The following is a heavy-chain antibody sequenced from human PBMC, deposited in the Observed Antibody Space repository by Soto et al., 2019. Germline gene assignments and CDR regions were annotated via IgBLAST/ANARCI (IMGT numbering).Heavy chain of an antibody. CDR3: AKTRRADFWSGPNWFDP. J-gene: IGHJ5*02. D-gene: IGHD3-3*01. V-gene: IGHV3-30*18. Sequence: PGGSLRLSCAASGFTFSSYGMHWVRQAPGKGLEWVAVISYDGSNKYYADSVKGRFTISRDNSKNTLYLQMNSLRAEDTAVYYCAKTRRADFWSGPNWFDPWGQGTLVTAPQ. CDR2: ISYDGSNK. CDR1: GFTFSSYG.